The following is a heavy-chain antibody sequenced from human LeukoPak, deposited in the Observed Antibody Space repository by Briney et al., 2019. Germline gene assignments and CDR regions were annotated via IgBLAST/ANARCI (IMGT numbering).Heavy chain of an antibody. D-gene: IGHD7-27*01. CDR3: ARYTARNWGYSFDS. CDR2: IHHSGVT. Sequence: SETLSLTCVVSGYSISSGFYWSWIRQPPGKGLEWIATIHHSGVTYYNPSLNSRFTISVDTSKNQFSLKLTSVTAADTAIYSCARYTARNWGYSFDSWGQGTLVTVSS. CDR1: GYSISSGFY. V-gene: IGHV4-38-2*01. J-gene: IGHJ4*02.